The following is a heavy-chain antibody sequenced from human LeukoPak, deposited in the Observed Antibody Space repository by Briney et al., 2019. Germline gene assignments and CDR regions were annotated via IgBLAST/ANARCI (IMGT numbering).Heavy chain of an antibody. CDR3: ARAGYCSGGSCLTRSHYYFDY. Sequence: ASVKVSCKASGGTFSSYAISWVRQAPGQGLEWMGGIIPIFGTANYAQKFQGRVTITADKSTSTAYMELSSLRSEDTAVYYCARAGYCSGGSCLTRSHYYFDYWGQGTLVTVSS. CDR2: IIPIFGTA. V-gene: IGHV1-69*06. CDR1: GGTFSSYA. J-gene: IGHJ4*02. D-gene: IGHD2-15*01.